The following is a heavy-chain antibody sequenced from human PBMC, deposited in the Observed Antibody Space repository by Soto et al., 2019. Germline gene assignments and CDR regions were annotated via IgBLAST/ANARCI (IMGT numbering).Heavy chain of an antibody. CDR3: VRTNDFYDTVAPFDI. CDR1: GGSISSGGYY. CDR2: IYYSGST. Sequence: SETLSPTCTVSGGSISSGGYYWSWIRQHPGKGLEWIGYIYYSGSTYYNPSLKSRVTISVDTSKNQVSLQLTSVTPEDTAVYYCVRTNDFYDTVAPFDIWGQGTMVTVSS. J-gene: IGHJ3*02. D-gene: IGHD3-22*01. V-gene: IGHV4-31*03.